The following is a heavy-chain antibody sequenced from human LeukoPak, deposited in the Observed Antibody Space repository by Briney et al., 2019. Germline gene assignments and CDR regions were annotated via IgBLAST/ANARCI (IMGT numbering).Heavy chain of an antibody. CDR2: IYHSGST. V-gene: IGHV4-30-2*01. Sequence: SQTLSLTCAVSGGSISSGGYSWSWIRQPPGKGLEWIGYIYHSGSTYYNPSLKSRVTISVDRSKNQFSLKLSSVTAADTAVYYCARGRTFSSGWYGRGAFDIWGQGTMVTVSS. D-gene: IGHD6-19*01. CDR1: GGSISSGGYS. CDR3: ARGRTFSSGWYGRGAFDI. J-gene: IGHJ3*02.